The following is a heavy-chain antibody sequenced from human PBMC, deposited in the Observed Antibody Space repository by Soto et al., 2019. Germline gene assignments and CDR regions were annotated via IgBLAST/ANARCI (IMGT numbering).Heavy chain of an antibody. V-gene: IGHV3-23*01. J-gene: IGHJ4*02. CDR1: GFTFRNYA. CDR2: VTASGDRT. D-gene: IGHD3-10*01. CDR3: AKGSVSNGPYFFDY. Sequence: GGSLRLSCVASGFTFRNYAMSWFRQAPGKGLEWISSVTASGDRTYHADSVKGRFTISRDNAKDTLFLQMSSLKAEDTAVYYCAKGSVSNGPYFFDYWGQGTLVTVSS.